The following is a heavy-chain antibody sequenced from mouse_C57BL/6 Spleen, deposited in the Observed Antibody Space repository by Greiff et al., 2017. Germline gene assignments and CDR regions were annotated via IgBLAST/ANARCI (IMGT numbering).Heavy chain of an antibody. V-gene: IGHV5-16*01. Sequence: EVKLMESEGGLVQPGSSMKLSCTASGFTFSDYYMAWVRQVPEKGLEWVANINYDGSSTYYLDSLKSRFIISRDNAKNILYLQMSSLKSEDTATYYCARVDASFDYWGQGTTLTVSS. CDR3: ARVDASFDY. CDR1: GFTFSDYY. J-gene: IGHJ2*01. CDR2: INYDGSST.